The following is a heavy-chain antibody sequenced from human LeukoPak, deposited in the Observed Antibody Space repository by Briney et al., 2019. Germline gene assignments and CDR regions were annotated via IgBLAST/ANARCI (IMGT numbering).Heavy chain of an antibody. CDR3: ARVGSSSSFFDY. CDR1: GYTFTSYG. D-gene: IGHD6-6*01. CDR2: ISAYNGNT. J-gene: IGHJ4*02. V-gene: IGHV1-18*01. Sequence: ASVKLSCKASGYTFTSYGISWVRLAPGQGLEWMGWISAYNGNTNYAQKLQGRVTMTTDTATSTAYMELRSLRSDDTAVYYCARVGSSSSFFDYWGQGTLVTVSS.